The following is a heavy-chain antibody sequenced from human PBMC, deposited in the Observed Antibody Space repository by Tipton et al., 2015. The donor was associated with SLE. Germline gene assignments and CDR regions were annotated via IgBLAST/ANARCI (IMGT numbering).Heavy chain of an antibody. CDR1: GGSFSGYY. Sequence: GSLRLSCAVYGGSFSGYYGSWIRQPPGKGLEWIGEINHSGSTNYNPSLKSRVTISVDTSKNQFSLKLSSVTAADTAVYYCARGISSGWWNYLGQGNLVTVSS. D-gene: IGHD6-19*01. V-gene: IGHV4-34*01. CDR2: INHSGST. CDR3: ARGISSGWWNY. J-gene: IGHJ4*02.